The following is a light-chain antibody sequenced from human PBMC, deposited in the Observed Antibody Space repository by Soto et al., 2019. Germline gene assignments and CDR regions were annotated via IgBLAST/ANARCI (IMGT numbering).Light chain of an antibody. Sequence: QSALTQPPSVSGARGQRVTISCTGSSSNIGAGYDVHWYQQLPGTAPKLLIYGNSNRPSGVPDRFSGSKSGTSASLAITGLQAEDEADYYCQSYDSSLSGSKVFGTGTKVTVL. V-gene: IGLV1-40*01. CDR3: QSYDSSLSGSKV. CDR2: GNS. CDR1: SSNIGAGYD. J-gene: IGLJ1*01.